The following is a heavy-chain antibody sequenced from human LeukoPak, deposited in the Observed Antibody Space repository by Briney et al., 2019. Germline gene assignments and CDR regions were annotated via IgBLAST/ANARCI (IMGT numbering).Heavy chain of an antibody. V-gene: IGHV1-69*13. D-gene: IGHD6-13*01. J-gene: IGHJ4*02. CDR3: ARESIAAAGTCDY. CDR1: GGTFNNFA. Sequence: SVKVSCKASGGTFNNFAISWVRQAPGQGLEWVGGIIPMSGTANYAQKFQGRVTITADESTSTAYMELSSLRSEDTAIYYCARESIAAAGTCDYWGQGTLVTVSS. CDR2: IIPMSGTA.